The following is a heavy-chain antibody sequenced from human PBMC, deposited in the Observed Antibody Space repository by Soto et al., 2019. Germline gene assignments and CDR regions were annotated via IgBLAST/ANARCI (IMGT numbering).Heavy chain of an antibody. CDR1: GFTFSSYG. Sequence: QVQLVESGGGVVQPGRSLRLSCAASGFTFSSYGMHWVRQAPGQGLEWVAVIWYDGSNKYYADSVKGRFTISRDNSKNTRYLQMNSLRAEDTAVYYCARDLHYGEVDYWGQGTLVTVSS. D-gene: IGHD4-17*01. V-gene: IGHV3-33*01. CDR3: ARDLHYGEVDY. CDR2: IWYDGSNK. J-gene: IGHJ4*02.